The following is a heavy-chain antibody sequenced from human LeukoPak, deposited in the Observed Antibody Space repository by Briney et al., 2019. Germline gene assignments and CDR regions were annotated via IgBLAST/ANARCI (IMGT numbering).Heavy chain of an antibody. CDR3: AKGPYGDYEGLDY. D-gene: IGHD4-17*01. Sequence: GGSLRLSCAASGFTFSSYSMNWVRQAPGKGLEWVSSISSSSSYIKYADSVKGRFTISRDNAKNSLYLQMNSLRAEDTAVYYCAKGPYGDYEGLDYWGQGTLVTVSS. V-gene: IGHV3-21*04. J-gene: IGHJ4*02. CDR1: GFTFSSYS. CDR2: ISSSSSYI.